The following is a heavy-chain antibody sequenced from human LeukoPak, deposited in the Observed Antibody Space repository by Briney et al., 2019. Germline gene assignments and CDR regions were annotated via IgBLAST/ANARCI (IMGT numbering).Heavy chain of an antibody. D-gene: IGHD3-10*01. J-gene: IGHJ4*02. CDR1: GFTFSRFA. V-gene: IGHV3-23*05. CDR3: TTESFHY. Sequence: GGSLRLSCAVSGFTFSRFAMNWVRQAPGKGLKWVSIISKSGTITSYADSVKGRFTISRDNSNNMVYLQMNNLRAEDTALYYCTTESFHYWGQGSLVAVSS. CDR2: ISKSGTIT.